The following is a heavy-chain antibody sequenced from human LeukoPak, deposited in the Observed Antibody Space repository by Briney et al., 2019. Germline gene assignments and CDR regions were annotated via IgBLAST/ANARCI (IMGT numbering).Heavy chain of an antibody. CDR1: GGSISSSSYY. CDR2: IYYSGST. CDR3: ARVPRYDILTGYYNVPIDFDY. V-gene: IGHV4-39*07. J-gene: IGHJ4*02. Sequence: ASETLSLTCTVSGGSISSSSYYWGWIRQPPGKGLEWIGSIYYSGSTYYNPPLKSRVTISVDTSKNQFSLKLSSVTAADTAVYYCARVPRYDILTGYYNVPIDFDYWGQGTLVTVSS. D-gene: IGHD3-9*01.